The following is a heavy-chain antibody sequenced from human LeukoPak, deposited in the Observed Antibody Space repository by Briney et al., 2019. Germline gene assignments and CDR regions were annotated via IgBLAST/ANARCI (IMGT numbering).Heavy chain of an antibody. CDR1: GYTFTSYG. CDR3: ARSLVVVVAATLFDY. CDR2: ISAYNGNT. Sequence: ASVKVSCKASGYTFTSYGISGVRQAPGQGLEGMGWISAYNGNTNYAQKLQGRVTMTTDTSTSTAYMELRSLRSDDTAVYYCARSLVVVVAATLFDYWGQGTLVTVSS. V-gene: IGHV1-18*01. D-gene: IGHD2-15*01. J-gene: IGHJ4*02.